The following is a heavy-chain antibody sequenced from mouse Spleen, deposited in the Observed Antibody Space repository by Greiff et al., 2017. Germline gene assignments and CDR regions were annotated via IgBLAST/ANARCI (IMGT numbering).Heavy chain of an antibody. D-gene: IGHD2-4*01. V-gene: IGHV14-1*01. CDR2: IDPGDGDT. Sequence: EVQLVESGAELVRPGASVKLSCTASGFNIKDYYMHWVKQRPEQGLEWIGRIDPGDGDTDYAPKFKGKATMTADTSSNTAYLQLSSLTSEDTAVYYCTTSDDYDEDWFACWGQRTLVTVSA. J-gene: IGHJ3*01. CDR3: TTSDDYDEDWFAC. CDR1: GFNIKDYY.